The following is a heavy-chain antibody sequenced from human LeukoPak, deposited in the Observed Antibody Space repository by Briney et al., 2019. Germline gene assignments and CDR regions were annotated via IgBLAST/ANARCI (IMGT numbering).Heavy chain of an antibody. D-gene: IGHD3-16*01. CDR2: IYSSGST. CDR1: GGSIPSRGYY. V-gene: IGHV4-31*11. CDR3: ARLDGAYFDY. J-gene: IGHJ4*02. Sequence: SETLSLTCAVSGGSIPSRGYYWGWIRQYPGKGLEWIGHIYSSGSTYYNPSLKSRHTISVDTSKNQFSLKVTSVTAADTAVYYCARLDGAYFDYWGRGTQVTVSS.